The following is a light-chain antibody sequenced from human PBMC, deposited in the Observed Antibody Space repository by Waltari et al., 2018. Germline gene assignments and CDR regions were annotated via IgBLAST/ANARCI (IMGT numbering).Light chain of an antibody. CDR1: ELPDQY. Sequence: SSDLSQSPSVSVSPGRRDRNTCSGDELPDQYAFWYQQKPGQAPRLVIYKDSERPSGIPERFSGSSSGTIVTLTISGVQAEDEADYYCQSSDSSGTLFGGGTRLTVL. CDR2: KDS. CDR3: QSSDSSGTL. J-gene: IGLJ2*01. V-gene: IGLV3-25*03.